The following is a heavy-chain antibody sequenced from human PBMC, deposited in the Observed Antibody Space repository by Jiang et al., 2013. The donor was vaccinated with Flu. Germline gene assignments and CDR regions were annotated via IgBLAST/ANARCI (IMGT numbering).Heavy chain of an antibody. Sequence: GAEVKKPGATVKISCKVSGYTFIDYNLHWVQQAPGKGPEWMGLVDPEDGETKYAKKFQGRVTITADTSTDTAYMELSSLRSEDTAVYYCATDRKVSDIEVSGPYYYYYMDFVGQRATVTVAS. J-gene: IGHJ6*03. V-gene: IGHV1-69-2*01. CDR2: VDPEDGET. CDR3: ATDRKVSDIEVSGPYYYYYMDF. CDR1: GYTFIDYN. D-gene: IGHD5-12*01.